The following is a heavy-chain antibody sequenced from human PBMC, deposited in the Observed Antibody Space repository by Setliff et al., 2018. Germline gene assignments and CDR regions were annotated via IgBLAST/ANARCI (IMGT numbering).Heavy chain of an antibody. Sequence: GGSLRLSCAASGFTFSSYAMHWVRQAPGKGLEWVSVIYSGGSTYYTDSVKGRFTISRDNSKNTLYLQMNSLRVEDTAVYYCVNSYRGYDDYPDYWGQGTLVTVSS. V-gene: IGHV3-NL1*01. CDR2: IYSGGST. CDR3: VNSYRGYDDYPDY. J-gene: IGHJ4*02. D-gene: IGHD3-16*02. CDR1: GFTFSSYA.